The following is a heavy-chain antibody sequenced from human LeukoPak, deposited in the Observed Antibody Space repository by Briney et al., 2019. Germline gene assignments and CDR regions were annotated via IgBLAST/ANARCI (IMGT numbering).Heavy chain of an antibody. CDR3: AKGGNSAPLDY. Sequence: PGGSLRLSCAASGFTFSSYGMHWVRQAPGKGLEWVAVISYDGSNKYYADSVKGRFTISRDNSKNTLYLQMNSLRAEDTAIYYCAKGGNSAPLDYWGQGTLVTVSS. V-gene: IGHV3-30*18. CDR2: ISYDGSNK. CDR1: GFTFSSYG. D-gene: IGHD1-7*01. J-gene: IGHJ4*02.